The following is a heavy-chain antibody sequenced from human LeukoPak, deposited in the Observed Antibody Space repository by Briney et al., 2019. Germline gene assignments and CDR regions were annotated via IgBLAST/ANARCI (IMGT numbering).Heavy chain of an antibody. CDR3: ARAPLWRCSGGSCYRWFDP. Sequence: SQTLSLTCTVPGGSISSGGYYWSWIRQPPGKGLEWIGYIYYSGRTNYNPSLKSRVTISVDTSKNQFSLKLSSVTAADTAVYYCARAPLWRCSGGSCYRWFDPWGQGTLVTVSS. D-gene: IGHD2-15*01. CDR2: IYYSGRT. J-gene: IGHJ5*02. V-gene: IGHV4-61*08. CDR1: GGSISSGGYY.